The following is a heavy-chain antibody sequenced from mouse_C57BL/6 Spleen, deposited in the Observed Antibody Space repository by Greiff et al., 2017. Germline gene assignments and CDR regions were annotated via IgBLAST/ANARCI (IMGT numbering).Heavy chain of an antibody. CDR3: ARLTHYYAMDY. Sequence: VQLQQSGAELVRPGSSVKLSCKASGYTFTSYWMDWVKQRPGQGLEWIGNIYPSDSETHYNQKFKDKATLTVDKSSSTAYMQLSSLTSEDSAVYYCARLTHYYAMDYWGQGTSVTVSS. J-gene: IGHJ4*01. CDR1: GYTFTSYW. V-gene: IGHV1-61*01. CDR2: IYPSDSET.